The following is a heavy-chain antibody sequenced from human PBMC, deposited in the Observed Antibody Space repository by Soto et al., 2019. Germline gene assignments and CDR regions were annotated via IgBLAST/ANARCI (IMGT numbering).Heavy chain of an antibody. Sequence: PASGFTFSSYALIWVRQAPGKGLEWLSAISASGGSTYYAGSVKGRFTISRDNSNNTLYLQMNSLRAEDTAVYYCAKGGKSIAAAGDYWGQGTLVTVSS. CDR1: GFTFSSYA. CDR3: AKGGKSIAAAGDY. D-gene: IGHD6-13*01. CDR2: ISASGGST. V-gene: IGHV3-23*01. J-gene: IGHJ4*02.